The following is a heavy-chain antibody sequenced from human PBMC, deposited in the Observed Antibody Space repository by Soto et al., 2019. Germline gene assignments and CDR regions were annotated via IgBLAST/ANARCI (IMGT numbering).Heavy chain of an antibody. CDR3: ARGGNRYSNTASGVGGFDF. V-gene: IGHV4-59*01. D-gene: IGHD5-12*01. J-gene: IGHJ4*02. CDR1: GVSISSSY. Sequence: SXTLSLTCTVSGVSISSSYWSWIRQSPVTGLEWIGYIYYTGTTNYNPSLKRRVTISLDTAKNQFFLNVNSLTTADTAVYFCARGGNRYSNTASGVGGFDFWGQGTLVTVSS. CDR2: IYYTGTT.